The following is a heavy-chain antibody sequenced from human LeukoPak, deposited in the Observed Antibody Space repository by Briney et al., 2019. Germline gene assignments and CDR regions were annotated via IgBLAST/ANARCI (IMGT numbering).Heavy chain of an antibody. J-gene: IGHJ4*02. CDR1: GFTFGGSA. D-gene: IGHD6-13*01. V-gene: IGHV4-34*01. CDR2: INNSGST. CDR3: VRDIAAAGGFDY. Sequence: PGGSLRLSCEASGFTFGGSAMSWIRQPPGKGLEWIGEINNSGSTNYNPSLKSRVTISVDTSKNQFSLKLSSVTAADTAVYYCVRDIAAAGGFDYWGQGTLVTVSS.